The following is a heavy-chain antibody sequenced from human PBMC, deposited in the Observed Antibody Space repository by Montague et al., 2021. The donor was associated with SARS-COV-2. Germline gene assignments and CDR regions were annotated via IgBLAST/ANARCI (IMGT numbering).Heavy chain of an antibody. J-gene: IGHJ4*02. CDR3: ASHPVFQQLYS. CDR1: GASVSSINW. Sequence: PETLSLTCAVSGASVSSINWWIAEIHHTGIINFNPSLRSRGLISLDSSKNQFSLTLNSVTAADTATYYCASHPVFQQLYSWGQGTLVSVS. D-gene: IGHD6-13*01. V-gene: IGHV4-4*03. CDR2: IHHTGII.